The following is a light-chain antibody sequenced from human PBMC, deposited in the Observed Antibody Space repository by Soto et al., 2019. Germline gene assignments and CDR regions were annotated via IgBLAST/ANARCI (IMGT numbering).Light chain of an antibody. CDR3: QQYYSYLL. CDR2: AAS. J-gene: IGKJ2*01. V-gene: IGKV1-8*01. Sequence: AIRMTQSPSSLSASTGDRVTITCRASQGISSYLAWYQQKPGKAPKLLIYAASTLQSGVPSRFSGSGSGTDFTLTISCLQSEYFANYYCQQYYSYLLFGQGTKLEIK. CDR1: QGISSY.